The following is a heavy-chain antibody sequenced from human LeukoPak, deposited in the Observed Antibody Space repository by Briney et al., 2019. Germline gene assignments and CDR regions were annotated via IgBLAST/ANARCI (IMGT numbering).Heavy chain of an antibody. D-gene: IGHD4-11*01. Sequence: GGSLRLSCAASGFTFSTYAMNWVRQAPGKGLEWGSYINSRSGPIYYADSVKGRFTISRDNVKNSLYLQMNSLRAEDTAVYYCARDDPYSSFDYWGQGTLVIVSS. CDR3: ARDDPYSSFDY. J-gene: IGHJ4*02. CDR2: INSRSGPI. V-gene: IGHV3-48*01. CDR1: GFTFSTYA.